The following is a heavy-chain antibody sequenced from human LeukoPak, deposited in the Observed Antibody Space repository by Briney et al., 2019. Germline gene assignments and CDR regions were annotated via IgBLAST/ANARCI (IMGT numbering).Heavy chain of an antibody. V-gene: IGHV1-3*01. CDR1: GYTFTSYA. D-gene: IGHD6-19*01. J-gene: IGHJ4*02. Sequence: ASVKVSCKASGYTFTSYAMHWVRQAPGQRLEWMGWINAGNGNTKYSQKFQGRVIITRDTSASTAYMELSSLRSEDTAVYYCARDGQWLVTRFDYWRQATLVTVSS. CDR3: ARDGQWLVTRFDY. CDR2: INAGNGNT.